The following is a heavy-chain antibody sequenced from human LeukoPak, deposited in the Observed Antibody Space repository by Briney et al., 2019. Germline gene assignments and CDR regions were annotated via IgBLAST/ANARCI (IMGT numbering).Heavy chain of an antibody. CDR2: ISGSGGST. CDR3: ARGYYDSNAQLFDY. J-gene: IGHJ4*02. V-gene: IGHV3-23*01. CDR1: GFTFSSYG. Sequence: GGTRRLSCAASGFTFSSYGMSWVRQAPGKGLEWVSAISGSGGSTYYADSVKGRFTISRDNAKNSLYLQMNSLRAEDAAVYYCARGYYDSNAQLFDYWGQGTLVTVSS. D-gene: IGHD3-22*01.